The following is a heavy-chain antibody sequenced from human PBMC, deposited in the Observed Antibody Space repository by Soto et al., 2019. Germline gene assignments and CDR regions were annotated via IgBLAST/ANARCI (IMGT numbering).Heavy chain of an antibody. CDR1: GGSISSSNW. Sequence: QVQLQESGPGLVKPSGTLSLTCAVSGGSISSSNWWSWVRQPPGKGLEWIGEIYHSGSTNYNPSLKRRVTISLVTSNNQFSLKLSSVTAADTAVYYCATVAVAGTRVDYWGQGTLVTVSS. CDR2: IYHSGST. J-gene: IGHJ4*02. D-gene: IGHD6-19*01. CDR3: ATVAVAGTRVDY. V-gene: IGHV4-4*02.